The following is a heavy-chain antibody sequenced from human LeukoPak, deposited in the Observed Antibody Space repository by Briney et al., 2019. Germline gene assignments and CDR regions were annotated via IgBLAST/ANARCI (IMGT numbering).Heavy chain of an antibody. CDR2: INPSGGST. V-gene: IGHV1-46*01. CDR3: ARAYSSSWPPEY. J-gene: IGHJ4*02. CDR1: GYTFTNYG. D-gene: IGHD6-13*01. Sequence: ASVKVSCKASGYTFTNYGITWVRQAPGQGLEWMGIINPSGGSTSYAQKFQGRVTMTRDTSTSTVYMELSSLRSEDTAVYYCARAYSSSWPPEYWDQGTLVTVSS.